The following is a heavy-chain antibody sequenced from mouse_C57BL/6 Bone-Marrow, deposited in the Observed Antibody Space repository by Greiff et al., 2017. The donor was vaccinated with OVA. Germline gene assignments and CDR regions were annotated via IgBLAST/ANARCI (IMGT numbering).Heavy chain of an antibody. Sequence: EVKLQESGAELVKPGASVKLSCTASGFNIKDYYMHWVKQRTEQGLEWIGRIDPEDGDTKYAPNFQGKATITADTSSTTAYLQLSSLTSEDTAVYYCVRDGYPWFAYWGQGTLVTVSA. CDR3: VRDGYPWFAY. J-gene: IGHJ3*01. D-gene: IGHD2-3*01. CDR2: IDPEDGDT. CDR1: GFNIKDYY. V-gene: IGHV14-2*01.